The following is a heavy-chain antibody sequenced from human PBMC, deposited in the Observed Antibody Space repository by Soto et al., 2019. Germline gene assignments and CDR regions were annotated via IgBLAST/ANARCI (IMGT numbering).Heavy chain of an antibody. Sequence: GGSLRLSCVASGFSLSDYAVNWVRQAPGKGLEWVSFISCDSRTIYYADSVEGRFTVPRDNARNSVSLQMDSLRDEDAAVYYCARIQLVEWFSINVGVYDMDVWGQGTPVTVSS. D-gene: IGHD3-3*01. J-gene: IGHJ6*02. V-gene: IGHV3-48*02. CDR3: ARIQLVEWFSINVGVYDMDV. CDR1: GFSLSDYA. CDR2: ISCDSRTI.